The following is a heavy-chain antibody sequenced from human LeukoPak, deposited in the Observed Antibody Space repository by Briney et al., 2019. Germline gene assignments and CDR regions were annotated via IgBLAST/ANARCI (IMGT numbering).Heavy chain of an antibody. CDR2: ISGGSSTM. CDR3: ARDRGQTGYYWSYYYYMDV. J-gene: IGHJ6*03. V-gene: IGHV3-48*01. CDR1: GSTFSDYS. Sequence: GGSLRLSCAASGSTFSDYSMNWVRQAPGKGLEWVSYISGGSSTMYYADSVKGRFTISRDNAKNSLYLQMNSLRAEDTAVYYCARDRGQTGYYWSYYYYMDVWGIGTTVTVSS. D-gene: IGHD3-9*01.